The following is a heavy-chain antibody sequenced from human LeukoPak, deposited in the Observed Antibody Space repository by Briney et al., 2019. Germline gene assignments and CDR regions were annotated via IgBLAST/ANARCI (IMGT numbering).Heavy chain of an antibody. CDR3: ARYGYGYGTPFDY. CDR1: GFIFGDHW. CDR2: IHKDGSEK. D-gene: IGHD5-18*01. J-gene: IGHJ4*02. Sequence: GGSLRLSCAASGFIFGDHWMTWVRQAPGKGLEWVANIHKDGSEKYYVDSVKGRFSITRDNAKNSLFLQMNSLRAEDSAVYYCARYGYGYGTPFDYWGQGTLVTVSS. V-gene: IGHV3-7*04.